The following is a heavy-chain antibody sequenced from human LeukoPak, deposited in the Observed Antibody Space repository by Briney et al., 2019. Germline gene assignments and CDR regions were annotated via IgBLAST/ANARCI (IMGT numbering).Heavy chain of an antibody. CDR2: ISDTGNT. J-gene: IGHJ4*02. CDR3: AKAPVTTCRGAFCYPFDY. Sequence: PGGSLKLSCAASGFTFSSYAMSWVRQAPGKGLEWVSAISDTGNTYHADSVKGRFTISRDSSKNTLFLQMNRLRPEDAAVYYCAKAPVTTCRGAFCYPFDYWGRGTLVTVSS. V-gene: IGHV3-23*01. CDR1: GFTFSSYA. D-gene: IGHD2-15*01.